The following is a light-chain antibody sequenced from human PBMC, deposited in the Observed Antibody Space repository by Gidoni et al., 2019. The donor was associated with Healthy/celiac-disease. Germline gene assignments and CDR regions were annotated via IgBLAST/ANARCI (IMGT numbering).Light chain of an antibody. V-gene: IGKV3-15*01. CDR3: QQYNNWFAT. CDR2: GAS. J-gene: IGKJ1*01. CDR1: QSVSSN. Sequence: EIVMTQSPATLSVSPGERATLSCRASQSVSSNLAWYQQKPGQAPRLLSYGASTRATGIPARFSGSGSGTEFTLTISSLQSEDFAVYYCQQYNNWFATFGQGTKVEIK.